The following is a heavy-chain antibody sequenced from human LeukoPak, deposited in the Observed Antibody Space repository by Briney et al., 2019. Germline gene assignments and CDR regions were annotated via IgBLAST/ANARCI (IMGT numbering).Heavy chain of an antibody. Sequence: SETLSLTCTVSGDSIISYYWNWIRQPAGKGLVWIGRLHSSGSTNYSPSLNSRVTLSLDTSKNQFSLSLSSVTAADTAVYYCARKSLRQNYFDSWGQGILVTVSS. CDR3: ARKSLRQNYFDS. V-gene: IGHV4-4*07. J-gene: IGHJ4*02. CDR2: LHSSGST. CDR1: GDSIISYY.